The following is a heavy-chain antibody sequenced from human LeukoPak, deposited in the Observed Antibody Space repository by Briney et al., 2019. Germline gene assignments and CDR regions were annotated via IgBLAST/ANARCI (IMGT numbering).Heavy chain of an antibody. D-gene: IGHD5-12*01. Sequence: GGSLRLSCAASGFTFSSYAMSWVRQAPGKGLEWVSDISGSGGSTYYADSVKGRFTISRDNSKNTLYLQMNSLRAEDTAVYYCAKGLGPYSGYGIDYWGQGTLVTVSS. CDR3: AKGLGPYSGYGIDY. CDR1: GFTFSSYA. V-gene: IGHV3-23*01. J-gene: IGHJ4*02. CDR2: ISGSGGST.